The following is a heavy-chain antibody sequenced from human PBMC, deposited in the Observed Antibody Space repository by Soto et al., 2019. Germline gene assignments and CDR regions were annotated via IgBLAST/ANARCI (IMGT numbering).Heavy chain of an antibody. D-gene: IGHD6-25*01. CDR1: GGSISSVVHY. CDR3: ARESGGYDSSTRYGLDV. J-gene: IGHJ6*02. V-gene: IGHV4-31*03. Sequence: SETLSLTCSVSGGSISSVVHYWTWIRQQPGKGLEWIGYIYYSGSTDYNPSLKSRVTISVDRSKNQFSLNLSSVTAADTAIYYCARESGGYDSSTRYGLDVWGQGTTVTVSS. CDR2: IYYSGST.